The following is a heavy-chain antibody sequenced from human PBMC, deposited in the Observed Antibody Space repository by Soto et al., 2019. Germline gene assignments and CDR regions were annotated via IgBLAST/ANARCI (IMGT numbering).Heavy chain of an antibody. J-gene: IGHJ4*02. V-gene: IGHV4-61*01. CDR2: IYYSGST. D-gene: IGHD3-22*01. CDR1: GGSVSSGSYY. CDR3: ARARVWYDSSGYYRLFDY. Sequence: SETLSLTCTVSGGSVSSGSYYWSWIRQPPGKGLEWIGYIYYSGSTNYNPSLKSRVTISVDTSKNQFSLKLSSVTAADTAVYYCARARVWYDSSGYYRLFDYWGQGTLVTVSS.